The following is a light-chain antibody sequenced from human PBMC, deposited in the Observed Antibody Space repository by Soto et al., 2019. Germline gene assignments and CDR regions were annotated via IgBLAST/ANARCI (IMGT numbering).Light chain of an antibody. V-gene: IGLV1-40*01. CDR3: QSYDGSLSGAV. CDR1: SSNIGAGYD. CDR2: GNS. Sequence: QSVLTQPPSVSGAPGQRVTISCTGSSSNIGAGYDVHWYQQLPGTAPKLLIYGNSNRPSGVPDRFSGSKSGTSASLAITGLQADDEADYYGQSYDGSLSGAVFGGGTQLTVL. J-gene: IGLJ7*01.